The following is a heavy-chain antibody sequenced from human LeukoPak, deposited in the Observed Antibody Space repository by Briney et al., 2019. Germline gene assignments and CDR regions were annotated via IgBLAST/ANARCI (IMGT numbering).Heavy chain of an antibody. V-gene: IGHV3-21*01. Sequence: GGSLRLSCAASGFTFSSYSMNWVRQAPGKGLEWVPSISSSSSYIYYADSVKGRFTISRDNAKNSLYLQMNSLRAEDTAVYYCARDPPGIAAAGPVFDYWGQGTLVTVSS. D-gene: IGHD6-13*01. CDR1: GFTFSSYS. CDR3: ARDPPGIAAAGPVFDY. CDR2: ISSSSSYI. J-gene: IGHJ4*02.